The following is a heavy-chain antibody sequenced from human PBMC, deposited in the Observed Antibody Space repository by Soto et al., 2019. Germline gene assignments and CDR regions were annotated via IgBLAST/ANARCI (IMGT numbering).Heavy chain of an antibody. J-gene: IGHJ4*02. CDR2: IYYSGST. Sequence: SETLSLTCTVSGGSISSSSYYWGWIRQPPGKGLEWIGSIYYSGSTYYNPSLKSRVTISVDTSKNQFSLKLSSVTAADTAVYYCAKNGDVMALENWGQGTLVTVS. CDR1: GGSISSSSYY. D-gene: IGHD3-16*01. CDR3: AKNGDVMALEN. V-gene: IGHV4-39*01.